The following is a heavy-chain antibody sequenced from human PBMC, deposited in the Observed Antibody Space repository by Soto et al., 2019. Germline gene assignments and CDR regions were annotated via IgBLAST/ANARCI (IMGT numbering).Heavy chain of an antibody. J-gene: IGHJ5*01. V-gene: IGHV4-4*07. D-gene: IGHD3-3*01. CDR2: IYSSGST. CDR1: GGAIGSHN. CDR3: ARGQRFSGWFDP. Sequence: SETLSLTCTISGGAIGSHNWTWIRQPAGKGLEWIGRIYSSGSTQYNPSLQSRVTMSLDTSKNQFSLRLESVTAADTAVYYCARGQRFSGWFDPWGQGTLVTASS.